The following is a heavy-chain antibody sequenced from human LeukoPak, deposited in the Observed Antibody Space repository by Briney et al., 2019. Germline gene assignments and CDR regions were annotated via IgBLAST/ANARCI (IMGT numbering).Heavy chain of an antibody. V-gene: IGHV4-59*11. CDR2: IYYSGST. Sequence: PSETLSLTCTVSGGSISSHYWSWIRQPPGKGLEWIGYIYYSGSTNYNPSLKSRVTISVDTSKNRFSLKLSSVTAADTAVYYCARDRYDSSVDNWFDPWGQGTLVTVSS. CDR3: ARDRYDSSVDNWFDP. J-gene: IGHJ5*02. CDR1: GGSISSHY. D-gene: IGHD3-22*01.